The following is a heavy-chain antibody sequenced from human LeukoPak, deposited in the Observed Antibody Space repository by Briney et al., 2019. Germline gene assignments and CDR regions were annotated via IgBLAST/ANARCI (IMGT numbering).Heavy chain of an antibody. CDR3: ARDSNTVGAFDI. Sequence: PGGSLRLSCAASGFTFSSYSMNWVRQAPGKGLEWVSSISSSSSYIYYADSVKGRFPISRDNAKNSLYLQMNSLRAEDTAVYYCARDSNTVGAFDIWGQGTIVTVSS. V-gene: IGHV3-21*01. CDR1: GFTFSSYS. D-gene: IGHD4-17*01. CDR2: ISSSSSYI. J-gene: IGHJ3*02.